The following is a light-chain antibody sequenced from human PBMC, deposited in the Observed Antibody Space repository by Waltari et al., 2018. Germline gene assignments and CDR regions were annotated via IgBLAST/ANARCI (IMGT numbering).Light chain of an antibody. V-gene: IGLV2-11*01. CDR3: TSYTGSSTFL. J-gene: IGLJ2*01. Sequence: QAALTQPPSVSGSPGKSVTISCTGTSRDIGTYNYVPWYQQHPGKAPELIIYDVSKRPSGVSDRFSGSKSGNTASLTISGLQAEDETDYFCTSYTGSSTFLFGGGTRLTVL. CDR1: SRDIGTYNY. CDR2: DVS.